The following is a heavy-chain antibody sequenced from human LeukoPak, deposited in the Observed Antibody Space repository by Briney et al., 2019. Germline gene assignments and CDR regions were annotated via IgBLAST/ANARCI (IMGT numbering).Heavy chain of an antibody. CDR3: ARGGSSWYYFDY. CDR2: ISSSSYI. D-gene: IGHD6-13*01. CDR1: GFTFSSYS. Sequence: GGSLRLSCAASGFTFSSYSMNWIRQAPGKGLEWVSSISSSSYIYYADSVKGRFTISRDNAKNSLYLQMDSLRAEDTAVYYCARGGSSWYYFDYWGQGTLVTVSS. J-gene: IGHJ4*02. V-gene: IGHV3-21*01.